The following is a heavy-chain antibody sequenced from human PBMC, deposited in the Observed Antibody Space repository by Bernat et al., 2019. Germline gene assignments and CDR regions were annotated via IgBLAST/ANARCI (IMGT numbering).Heavy chain of an antibody. CDR1: GFTFSYYG. CDR3: AKDRRIVASLDY. V-gene: IGHV3-30*18. Sequence: QVHLVESGGGVVQPGGSLRLSCVASGFTFSYYGMHWVRQAPGKGLEWVAIMSYDGSTQYYADSVKGRFTISRDNSKNTLYLQMNSLRAEDTAVYYCAKDRRIVASLDYWGQGTLVTVSS. CDR2: MSYDGSTQ. D-gene: IGHD6-25*01. J-gene: IGHJ4*02.